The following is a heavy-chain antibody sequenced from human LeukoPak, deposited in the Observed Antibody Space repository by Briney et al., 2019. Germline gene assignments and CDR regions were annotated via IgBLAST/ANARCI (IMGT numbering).Heavy chain of an antibody. J-gene: IGHJ4*02. CDR1: GYTFTGYY. CDR2: INPNSGDT. V-gene: IGHV1-2*02. Sequence: ASVKVSCKASGYTFTGYYMHWVRQAPGQGLEWMGWINPNSGDTNYAQKFQGRVTLTRDMSISTVYMELSSLRSDDTAVYYCARDQYGPFDYWGQGSLVTVSS. D-gene: IGHD2/OR15-2a*01. CDR3: ARDQYGPFDY.